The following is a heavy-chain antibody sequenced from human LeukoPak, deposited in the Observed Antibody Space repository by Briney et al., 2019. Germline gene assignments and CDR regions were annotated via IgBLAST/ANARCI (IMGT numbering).Heavy chain of an antibody. CDR1: GFTVSTNY. J-gene: IGHJ5*02. Sequence: GGSLRLSCAASGFTVSTNYMSWVRQAPGKGLEWVSVIYSGGSTYYADSVKGRFTISSDNSKNTVYLQMNSLRAEDTAVYYCARALTDSSGWWNNWFDPWGQGTLVTVSS. D-gene: IGHD6-19*01. CDR2: IYSGGST. CDR3: ARALTDSSGWWNNWFDP. V-gene: IGHV3-53*01.